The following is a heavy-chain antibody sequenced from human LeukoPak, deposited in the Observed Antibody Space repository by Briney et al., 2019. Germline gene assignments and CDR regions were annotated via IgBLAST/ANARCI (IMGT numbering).Heavy chain of an antibody. J-gene: IGHJ4*02. D-gene: IGHD1-14*01. V-gene: IGHV7-4-1*02. Sequence: ASGKVSCKASGYTITSSAMNRVRQASGQWLEFMGWINTNTGNPTYAQGFTGRFVFSLDTSVSTAYLQISSLKAEDTAVYYCARDEGITKPFVDWGQGTLVTISS. CDR3: ARDEGITKPFVD. CDR1: GYTITSSA. CDR2: INTNTGNP.